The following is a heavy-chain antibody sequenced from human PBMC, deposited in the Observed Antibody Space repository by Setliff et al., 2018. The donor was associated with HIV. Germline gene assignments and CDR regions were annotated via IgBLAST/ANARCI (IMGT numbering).Heavy chain of an antibody. CDR2: ISYSGST. CDR3: AGDSNAPYFQH. Sequence: SETLSLTCPLPGGSIGSYYWSWIRQPPGKGLEGIGYISYSGSTNYNPSLKSLVTLSVKTSKNQFSLKLNSVTAADTAVYYCAGDSNAPYFQHWGQGTLVTVSS. J-gene: IGHJ1*01. D-gene: IGHD1-1*01. V-gene: IGHV4-59*01. CDR1: GGSIGSYY.